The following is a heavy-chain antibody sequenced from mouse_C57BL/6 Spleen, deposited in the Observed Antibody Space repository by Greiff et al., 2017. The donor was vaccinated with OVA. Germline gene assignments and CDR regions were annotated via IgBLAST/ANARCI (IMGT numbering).Heavy chain of an antibody. D-gene: IGHD2-4*01. CDR3: ERGMVLGSSYDYDESYFDY. Sequence: QVQLQQSGAELVKPGASVKISCKASGYAFSSYWMNWVKQRPGKGLEWIGQIYPGDGDTNYNGKFKGKATLTADKSSSTAYMQLSSLTTEDTAVYFCERGMVLGSSYDYDESYFDYWGQGTTLTVSS. J-gene: IGHJ2*01. CDR1: GYAFSSYW. V-gene: IGHV1-80*01. CDR2: IYPGDGDT.